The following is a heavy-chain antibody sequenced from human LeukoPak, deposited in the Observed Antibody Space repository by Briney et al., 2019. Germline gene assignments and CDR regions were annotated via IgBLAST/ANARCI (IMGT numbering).Heavy chain of an antibody. D-gene: IGHD3-22*01. CDR3: ARVYAGYDSGGYRD. V-gene: IGHV3-21*01. CDR2: ISSSSSYI. Sequence: GGSLRLSCAASGFTFSSYNMNWVRQAPGKGLEWVSSISSSSSYIYYADSVKGRFTISRDNAKNSLYLQMNSLRAEDTAVYCCARVYAGYDSGGYRDWGQGTLVTVSS. CDR1: GFTFSSYN. J-gene: IGHJ4*02.